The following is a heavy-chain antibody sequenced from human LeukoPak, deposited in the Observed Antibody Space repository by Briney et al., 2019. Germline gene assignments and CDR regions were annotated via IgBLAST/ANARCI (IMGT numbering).Heavy chain of an antibody. V-gene: IGHV4-59*12. Sequence: PSETLSLTCTVSSGSINTYYLSWIRQPPGKGLEWIGYIYYSGSTNYNPSLKSRVTISVDTSKNQFSLKLSSVTAADTAVYYCARERRYSYGYYRWFDPWGQGTLVTVSS. CDR2: IYYSGST. D-gene: IGHD5-18*01. CDR3: ARERRYSYGYYRWFDP. J-gene: IGHJ5*02. CDR1: SGSINTYY.